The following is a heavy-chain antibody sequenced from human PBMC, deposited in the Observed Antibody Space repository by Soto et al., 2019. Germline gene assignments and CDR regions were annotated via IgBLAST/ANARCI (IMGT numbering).Heavy chain of an antibody. CDR3: AKDHRTTVTTRGVWYFDY. Sequence: LRLSCAASGFTFSNYAMHWARQAPGKGLEWVALISSDGNNKYYVDSVKGRFTIYRDNSKNTLDLQMNSLRADDTALYYCAKDHRTTVTTRGVWYFDYWGQRTLVTVSS. CDR1: GFTFSNYA. V-gene: IGHV3-30*18. D-gene: IGHD4-17*01. J-gene: IGHJ4*02. CDR2: ISSDGNNK.